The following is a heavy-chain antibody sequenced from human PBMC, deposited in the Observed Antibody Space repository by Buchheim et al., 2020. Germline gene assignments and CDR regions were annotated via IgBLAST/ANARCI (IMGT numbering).Heavy chain of an antibody. V-gene: IGHV4-30-4*01. CDR2: IYYSGTT. CDR1: GGSISSGDYY. CDR3: ARSTVGEPVGY. D-gene: IGHD3-10*01. J-gene: IGHJ4*02. Sequence: QVQLQESGPGLVKPSQTLSLTCTVSGGSISSGDYYWSWIRQPPGKGLEWIGYIYYSGTTYYNPSLKSRVTISVDTTKNQFSLKLSAVTAAGTAVYYCARSTVGEPVGYWGQGTLGTGSS.